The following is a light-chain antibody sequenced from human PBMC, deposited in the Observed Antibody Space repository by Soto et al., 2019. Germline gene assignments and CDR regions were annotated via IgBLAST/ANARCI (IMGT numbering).Light chain of an antibody. CDR1: QSVGGN. Sequence: ETVLTQSPATLSLSPGDRAILSCRASQSVGGNLAWYQQKPGQAPSLLIYDASSRASGIPARFSGSGSGTDFTLTIGNLEPEDFAVYYCQQRGTWPPLSFGGGTKVEIK. CDR2: DAS. CDR3: QQRGTWPPLS. J-gene: IGKJ4*01. V-gene: IGKV3-11*01.